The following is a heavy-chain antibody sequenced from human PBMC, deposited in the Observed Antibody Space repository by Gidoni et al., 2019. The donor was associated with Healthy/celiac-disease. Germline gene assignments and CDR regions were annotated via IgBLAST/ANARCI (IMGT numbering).Heavy chain of an antibody. CDR3: ARGAGMTTVVRRFDP. CDR2: IYHSGST. V-gene: IGHV4-38-2*02. Sequence: QVQLQESGPGLVKPSETLSLTCTVSGSSISSGYYWGWLRQPPGKGLEWIGSIYHSGSTYYNPSRKSRVTISVDTSKNQCSLKLSSVTAADTAVYYCARGAGMTTVVRRFDPWGQGTLVTVSS. J-gene: IGHJ5*02. CDR1: GSSISSGYY. D-gene: IGHD4-17*01.